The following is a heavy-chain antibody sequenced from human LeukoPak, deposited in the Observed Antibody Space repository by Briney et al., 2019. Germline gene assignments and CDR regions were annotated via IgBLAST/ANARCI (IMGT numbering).Heavy chain of an antibody. CDR2: IYSGGTT. CDR3: ARVLGKYDSSSHPFDY. J-gene: IGHJ4*02. D-gene: IGHD3-22*01. V-gene: IGHV3-53*01. CDR1: GFSVRKSY. Sequence: PGGSLRLSCAASGFSVRKSYMNLVRQAPGKGLGWVSVIYSGGTTHYADSVQGRFTISRDNSKNTLYLQMNILRAEDTAVYYCARVLGKYDSSSHPFDYWGQGTLVTVSS.